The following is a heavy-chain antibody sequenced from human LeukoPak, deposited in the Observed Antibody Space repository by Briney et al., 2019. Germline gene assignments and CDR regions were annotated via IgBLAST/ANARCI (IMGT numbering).Heavy chain of an antibody. D-gene: IGHD3-10*02. Sequence: ASVNVSCKASGYSFTSYDINWVRQAAGQRLEWMGWMNPNSGNTGYGQKFQGRVTMTRSTSMTTAYMELSSLRSEDTAIYYCAKVHFVRGFDFWGQGTLVTVSS. CDR1: GYSFTSYD. J-gene: IGHJ4*02. CDR2: MNPNSGNT. V-gene: IGHV1-8*01. CDR3: AKVHFVRGFDF.